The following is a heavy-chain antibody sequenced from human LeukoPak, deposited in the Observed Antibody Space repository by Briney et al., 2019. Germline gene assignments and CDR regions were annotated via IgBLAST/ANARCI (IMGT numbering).Heavy chain of an antibody. CDR3: AKDQSGPRGSCFDY. CDR2: ISTSSSYI. D-gene: IGHD2-15*01. V-gene: IGHV3-21*04. Sequence: GSLRLSCAASGFTFSGSTMNWVRQAPGKGLEWVSFISTSSSYIYYADSVRGRFTISRDNAKNTLYLQMNSLRAEDTAVYYCAKDQSGPRGSCFDYWGQGTLVTVSS. J-gene: IGHJ4*02. CDR1: GFTFSGST.